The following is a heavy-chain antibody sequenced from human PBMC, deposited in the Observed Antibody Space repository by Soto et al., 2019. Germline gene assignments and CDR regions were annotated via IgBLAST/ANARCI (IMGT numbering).Heavy chain of an antibody. J-gene: IGHJ4*02. V-gene: IGHV5-10-1*01. CDR3: ARQIYDSDTGPNFQYYFDS. D-gene: IGHD3-22*01. CDR2: IDPSDSQT. Sequence: GESLKISCKGSGYSFAVYWITCVLQKPGKGLEWMGRIDPSDSQTYYSPSFRGHVTISVTKSITTVFLQWSSLRASDTAMYYCARQIYDSDTGPNFQYYFDSWGQGTPVTVSS. CDR1: GYSFAVYW.